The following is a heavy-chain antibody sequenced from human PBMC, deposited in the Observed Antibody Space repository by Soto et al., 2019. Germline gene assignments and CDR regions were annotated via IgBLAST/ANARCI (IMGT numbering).Heavy chain of an antibody. CDR1: GCTFTGHY. J-gene: IGHJ4*02. CDR2: IGPESGAI. D-gene: IGHD1-26*01. Sequence: ASVKVSCKASGCTFTGHYIHWVRQAPEQGPEWMGGIGPESGAIRYAQRFQGRVTMTRDMSITTVYMELNNLSPDDTAVYYCGRGRSGQIVVFYWGQGTPVTVSS. V-gene: IGHV1-2*02. CDR3: GRGRSGQIVVFY.